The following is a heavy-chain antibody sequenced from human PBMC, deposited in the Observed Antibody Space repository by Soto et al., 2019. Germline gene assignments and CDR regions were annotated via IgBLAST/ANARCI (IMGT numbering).Heavy chain of an antibody. CDR2: INHSGST. Sequence: SETLSLTCAVYGGSFSGYYWSWIRQPPGKGLEWIGEINHSGSTNYNPSLKSRVTISVDTSKNQFSLKLSSVTAADTAVYYCARHRGRVGVGGVIDSWGQGTLVTVSS. CDR1: GGSFSGYY. J-gene: IGHJ5*01. CDR3: ARHRGRVGVGGVIDS. V-gene: IGHV4-34*01. D-gene: IGHD3-16*01.